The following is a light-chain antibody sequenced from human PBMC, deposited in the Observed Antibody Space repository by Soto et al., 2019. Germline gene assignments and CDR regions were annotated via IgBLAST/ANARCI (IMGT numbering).Light chain of an antibody. V-gene: IGLV2-23*02. Sequence: QSALTQPASLSVSPGQSITISCTGTSSDVGSYNLVSWYQQHPGKAPKLMIYEVSKRPSGVSNRFSGSKSGNTASLTISGLQAEDEADYYCCSYAGSSTFVVFGTGTKVTVL. J-gene: IGLJ1*01. CDR2: EVS. CDR1: SSDVGSYNL. CDR3: CSYAGSSTFVV.